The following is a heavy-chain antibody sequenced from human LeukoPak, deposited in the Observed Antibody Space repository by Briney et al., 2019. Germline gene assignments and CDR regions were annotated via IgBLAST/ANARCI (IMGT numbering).Heavy chain of an antibody. CDR1: GGSFSGSY. V-gene: IGHV4-34*01. CDR2: INLSGNT. D-gene: IGHD3-3*01. Sequence: PSETLSLTCGVSGGSFSGSYWGWIRQPPGKGLEWIGEINLSGNTNYNSSLTSRVTISLDTSKNQFSLNLRSVTTADTAVYYCARVSISLFGVVTAHFDSWGQGTLVAVSS. J-gene: IGHJ4*02. CDR3: ARVSISLFGVVTAHFDS.